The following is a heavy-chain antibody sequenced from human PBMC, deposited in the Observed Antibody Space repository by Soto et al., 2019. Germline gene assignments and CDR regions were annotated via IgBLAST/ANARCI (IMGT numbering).Heavy chain of an antibody. D-gene: IGHD5-18*01. V-gene: IGHV5-10-1*01. Sequence: PGESLKISCKGSGCSFTSYWISWVRQMPGKGLEWMGRIDPSDSYTNYSPSFQGHVTISADKSISTAYLQWSSLKASDTAMYYCARTPIQLWPNHVDYWGQGTLVTVSS. CDR2: IDPSDSYT. CDR3: ARTPIQLWPNHVDY. J-gene: IGHJ4*02. CDR1: GCSFTSYW.